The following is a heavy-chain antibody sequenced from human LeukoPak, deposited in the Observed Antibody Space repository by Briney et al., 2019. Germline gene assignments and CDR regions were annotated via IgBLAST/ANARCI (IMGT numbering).Heavy chain of an antibody. D-gene: IGHD6-19*01. CDR1: GGTFSSYA. J-gene: IGHJ4*02. Sequence: GASVKVSCKASGGTFSSYAISWVRQAPGQGLEWMGRIIPIFGTANYAQKFQGGVTITTDESTSTAYMELSSLRSEDTAVYYCARDPSSGWYLEYYFDYWGQGTLVTVSS. CDR2: IIPIFGTA. V-gene: IGHV1-69*05. CDR3: ARDPSSGWYLEYYFDY.